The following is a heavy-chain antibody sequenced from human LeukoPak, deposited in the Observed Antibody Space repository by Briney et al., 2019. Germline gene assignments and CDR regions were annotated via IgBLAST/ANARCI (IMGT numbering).Heavy chain of an antibody. CDR1: GFTFTAYS. V-gene: IGHV3-30-3*01. CDR2: ITPDGGGS. D-gene: IGHD1-7*01. J-gene: IGHJ4*02. Sequence: PGGSLRLSCAASGFTFTAYSMHWVRRAPGKGLEWVAVITPDGGGSYYAESAKGRFTISRDNSGNTVYLQMNSLRADDTAVYYCARDNSWNYDYWGQGTPVTVSS. CDR3: ARDNSWNYDY.